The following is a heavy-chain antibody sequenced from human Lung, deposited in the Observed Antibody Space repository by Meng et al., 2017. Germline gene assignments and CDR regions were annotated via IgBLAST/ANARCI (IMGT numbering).Heavy chain of an antibody. Sequence: QVQWTESGQGQVKPSQTLSLTCTVSIGSISSDSYWGWIRQPPGKHLEWIGYIYSSGNAYYNPSLKSRVTITVDTSKNQFSLKVNSVTAADTAVYFCARGPLRGLTLTGYYDSWGQGRLVTVSS. D-gene: IGHD3-9*01. CDR3: ARGPLRGLTLTGYYDS. CDR1: IGSISSDSY. J-gene: IGHJ4*02. CDR2: IYSSGNA. V-gene: IGHV4-30-4*08.